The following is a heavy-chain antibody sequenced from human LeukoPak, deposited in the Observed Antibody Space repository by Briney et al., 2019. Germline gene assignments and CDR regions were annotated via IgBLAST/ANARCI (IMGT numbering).Heavy chain of an antibody. J-gene: IGHJ5*02. V-gene: IGHV4-39*01. CDR1: GGSISSSSYY. CDR3: ARQSPGGTFDP. Sequence: SETLSLTCTVSGGSISSSSYYWGWIRQPPGKGLEWIGSIYYSGSTYYNPSLKSRVTISVDTSKNQFSLKLSSVTAADTAVYYCARQSPGGTFDPWGQGTLVTVSS. CDR2: IYYSGST. D-gene: IGHD1-1*01.